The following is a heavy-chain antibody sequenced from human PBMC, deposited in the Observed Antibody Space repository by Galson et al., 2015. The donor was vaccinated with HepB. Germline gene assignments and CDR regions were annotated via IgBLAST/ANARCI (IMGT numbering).Heavy chain of an antibody. D-gene: IGHD3-22*01. CDR3: ARPLHYYDSSGYYSLGY. J-gene: IGHJ4*02. CDR2: IWYDGSNK. V-gene: IGHV3-33*01. Sequence: SLRLSCAASGFTFSSYGMHWVRQAPGKGLEWVAVIWYDGSNKYYADSVKGRFTISRDNSKNTLYLQMNSLRAEDTAVYYCARPLHYYDSSGYYSLGYWGQGTLVTVSS. CDR1: GFTFSSYG.